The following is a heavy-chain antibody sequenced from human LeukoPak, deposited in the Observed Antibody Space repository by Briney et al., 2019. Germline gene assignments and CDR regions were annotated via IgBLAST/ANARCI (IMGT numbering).Heavy chain of an antibody. CDR2: INHSGST. V-gene: IGHV4-34*01. Sequence: SETLSLTCAVYGGSFSGYYWSWIRQPPGKGLEWIGEINHSGSTNYNPSLKSRVTISVDTSKNQFSLKLSSVTAADTAVYYCARGYFDYWGQGALVTVSS. CDR3: ARGYFDY. J-gene: IGHJ4*02. CDR1: GGSFSGYY.